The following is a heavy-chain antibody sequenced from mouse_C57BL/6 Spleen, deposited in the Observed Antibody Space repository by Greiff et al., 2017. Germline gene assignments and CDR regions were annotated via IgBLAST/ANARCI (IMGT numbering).Heavy chain of an antibody. V-gene: IGHV1-55*01. CDR3: ARDYGNMGDYLDY. D-gene: IGHD2-1*01. CDR2: IYPGSGST. Sequence: VQLQQPGAELVRPGASVKMSCKASGYTFTSYWITWVKQRPGQGLEWIGDIYPGSGSTNYNEKFKSKATLTVDTSSSTAYMQLSSLTSEDSAVYYCARDYGNMGDYLDYWGQGTTLTVSS. CDR1: GYTFTSYW. J-gene: IGHJ2*01.